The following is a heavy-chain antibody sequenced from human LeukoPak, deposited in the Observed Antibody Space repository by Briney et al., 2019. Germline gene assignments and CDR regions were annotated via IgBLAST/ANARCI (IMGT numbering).Heavy chain of an antibody. V-gene: IGHV1-46*01. Sequence: ASVKVSCKASGYTFTSYYMHWVRQAPGQGLEWMGIINPSGGSTSYAQKFQGGVTMTRDTSTSTVYMELSSLRSEDTAVYYCARDSRDGEYYYGMDVWGQGTTVTVSS. J-gene: IGHJ6*02. CDR3: ARDSRDGEYYYGMDV. CDR1: GYTFTSYY. CDR2: INPSGGST.